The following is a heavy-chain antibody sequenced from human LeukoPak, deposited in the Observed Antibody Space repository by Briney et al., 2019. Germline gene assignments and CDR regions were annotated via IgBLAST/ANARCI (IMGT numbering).Heavy chain of an antibody. CDR3: ARDFATYYYGSGSEKFDY. CDR1: GYTFTSYD. V-gene: IGHV1-8*03. D-gene: IGHD3-10*01. CDR2: MNPNSGNT. Sequence: GASVKVSCKASGYTFTSYDINWVRQATGQGLEWMGWMNPNSGNTGYAQKFQGRVTITRNTYISRAYMELSSLRSEDTAVYYCARDFATYYYGSGSEKFDYWGQGTLVTVSS. J-gene: IGHJ4*02.